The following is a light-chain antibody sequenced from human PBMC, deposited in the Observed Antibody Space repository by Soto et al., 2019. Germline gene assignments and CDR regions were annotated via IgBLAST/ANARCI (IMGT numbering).Light chain of an antibody. Sequence: EIVLTQSPGTLSLSPGERATLSCRASQSAGTYLAWYQQKPGQAPRLLMYGASSRATGIPDRFSGSGSGTDFTLTISRLEHDDLELYYCQQYVSIHLTLGGGTKV. CDR1: QSAGTY. V-gene: IGKV3-20*01. CDR2: GAS. J-gene: IGKJ4*01. CDR3: QQYVSIHLT.